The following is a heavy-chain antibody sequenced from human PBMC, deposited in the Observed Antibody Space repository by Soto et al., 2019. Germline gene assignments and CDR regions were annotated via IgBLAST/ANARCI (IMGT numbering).Heavy chain of an antibody. V-gene: IGHV4-39*01. CDR1: GGSISSSSYY. Sequence: SETLSLTCTVSGGSISSSSYYWGWIRQPPGKGLEWIGSIYYSGSTYYNPSLKSRVTISVDTSKNQFSLKLSSVTAADTAVYYCATRVGQQQLAPGLFDYWGQGTLVTVSS. J-gene: IGHJ4*02. D-gene: IGHD6-13*01. CDR2: IYYSGST. CDR3: ATRVGQQQLAPGLFDY.